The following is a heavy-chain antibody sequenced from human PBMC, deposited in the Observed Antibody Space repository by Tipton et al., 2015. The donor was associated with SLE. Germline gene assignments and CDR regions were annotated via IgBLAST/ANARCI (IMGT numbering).Heavy chain of an antibody. V-gene: IGHV4-59*08. CDR3: ARHYGAAGAFDI. J-gene: IGHJ3*02. Sequence: LRLSCTVSGGSISSYYWSWIRQPPGKGLEWIGYIYYSGSTNYNPSLKSRVTISVDTSKNQFSLKLSSVTAADTAVYYRARHYGAAGAFDIWGQGTMVTVSS. CDR1: GGSISSYY. CDR2: IYYSGST. D-gene: IGHD6-25*01.